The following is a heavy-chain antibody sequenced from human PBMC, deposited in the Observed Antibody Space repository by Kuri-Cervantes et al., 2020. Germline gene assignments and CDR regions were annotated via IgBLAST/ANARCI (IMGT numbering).Heavy chain of an antibody. CDR3: VGGRSGTYSYFDP. D-gene: IGHD3-16*01. Sequence: SETLSLTCTVSGGSISSYYWSWIRQPPGKGLEWIGYIYYSGSTNYNPSLKSRVTISVDTSKNQFSLKLSSVTAADTAIYYCVGGRSGTYSYFDPWGQGTLVTVSS. CDR1: GGSISSYY. V-gene: IGHV4-59*08. J-gene: IGHJ4*02. CDR2: IYYSGST.